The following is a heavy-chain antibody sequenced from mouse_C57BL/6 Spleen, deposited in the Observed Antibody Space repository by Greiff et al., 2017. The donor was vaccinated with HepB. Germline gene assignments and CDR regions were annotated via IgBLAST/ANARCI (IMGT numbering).Heavy chain of an antibody. CDR2: IDPENGDT. CDR1: GFNIKDDY. D-gene: IGHD4-1*01. Sequence: EVQLQQSGAELVRPGASVKLSCTASGFNIKDDYMHWVKQRPEQGLEWIGWIDPENGDTEYASKFQGKATITADTSSNTAYLQLSSLTSEDTAVYYCTTFLGQRFAYWGRGTLVTVSA. CDR3: TTFLGQRFAY. V-gene: IGHV14-4*01. J-gene: IGHJ3*01.